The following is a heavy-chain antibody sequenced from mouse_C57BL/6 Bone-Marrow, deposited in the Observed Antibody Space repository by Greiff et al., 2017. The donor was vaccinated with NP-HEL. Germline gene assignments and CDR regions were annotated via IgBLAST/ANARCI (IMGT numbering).Heavy chain of an antibody. D-gene: IGHD1-1*01. CDR2: IDPSDSYT. V-gene: IGHV1-69*01. CDR3: AREDYYGSRVDY. J-gene: IGHJ2*01. CDR1: GYTFTSYW. Sequence: VQLQQPGAELVMPGASVKLSCKASGYTFTSYWMHWVKQRPGQGLEWIGEIDPSDSYTNYNQKFKGKSTLTVDKSSSTAYMQLSSLTSEDSAVYYCAREDYYGSRVDYWGQGTTLTVSS.